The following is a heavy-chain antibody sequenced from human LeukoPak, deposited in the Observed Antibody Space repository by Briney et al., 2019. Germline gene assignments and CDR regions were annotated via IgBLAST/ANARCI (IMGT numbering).Heavy chain of an antibody. Sequence: ASVKVSCKASGYTFTSNGINWVRQATGQGLEWMGWMNPNSGNTGYAQKFQGRVTITRNTSISTAYMELSSLRSEDTAVYYCARRGSIVGADYWGQGTLVTVSS. J-gene: IGHJ4*02. CDR3: ARRGSIVGADY. CDR1: GYTFTSNG. D-gene: IGHD1-26*01. CDR2: MNPNSGNT. V-gene: IGHV1-8*03.